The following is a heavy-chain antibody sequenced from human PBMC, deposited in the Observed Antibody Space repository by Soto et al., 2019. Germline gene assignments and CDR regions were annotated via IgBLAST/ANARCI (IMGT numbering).Heavy chain of an antibody. CDR1: GGSISDYY. Sequence: PSETLSLTCNVSGGSISDYYWSWIRQSPGKGLEWIGYIYYIGNTNYNPSLKSRVTISVDTSRNQFSLKLTSVTAADTAVYYCARTCGGGYNCSYFYAMDVWGQGTTVTVSS. CDR2: IYYIGNT. V-gene: IGHV4-59*01. J-gene: IGHJ6*02. CDR3: ARTCGGGYNCSYFYAMDV. D-gene: IGHD5-12*01.